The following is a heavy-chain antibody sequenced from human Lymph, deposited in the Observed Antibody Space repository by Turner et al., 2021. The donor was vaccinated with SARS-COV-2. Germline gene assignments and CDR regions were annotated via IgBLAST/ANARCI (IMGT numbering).Heavy chain of an antibody. CDR1: GLSCSSYV. CDR3: ARVKGYNGYDLRYYYGMDV. Sequence: QVQLVESGGGVVQPGRSLGLSGAASGLSCSSYVMHWVRQAAGKGLEWVAVIWYDGSNKYYADSVKGRFTISRDNSKNTLYLQMNSLRAEDTAVYYCARVKGYNGYDLRYYYGMDVWGQGTTVTVSS. CDR2: IWYDGSNK. V-gene: IGHV3-33*01. D-gene: IGHD5-12*01. J-gene: IGHJ6*02.